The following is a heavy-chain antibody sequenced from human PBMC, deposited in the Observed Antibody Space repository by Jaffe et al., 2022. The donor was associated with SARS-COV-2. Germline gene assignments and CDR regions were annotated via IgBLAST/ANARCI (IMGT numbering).Heavy chain of an antibody. CDR2: IYDSGNP. CDR3: ARHWGYGGKNPYKYNGIDV. V-gene: IGHV4-31*03. J-gene: IGHJ6*02. Sequence: QVQLQESGPGLVKPSQTLSLTCTVSGASISTGGFYWTWFRQHPGRGLEWIGYIYDSGNPYYNSSLRSRVTISGDTSKNQFSLKLTSVTAADTAVYFCARHWGYGGKNPYKYNGIDVWGQGTTVIVSS. CDR1: GASISTGGFY. D-gene: IGHD4-17*01.